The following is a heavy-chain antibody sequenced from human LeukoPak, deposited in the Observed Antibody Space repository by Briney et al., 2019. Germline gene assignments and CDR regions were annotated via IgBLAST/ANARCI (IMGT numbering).Heavy chain of an antibody. Sequence: PGGSLRLSCAGSGFTFSSYAMHWVRQAPGKGLEWVAVISYDGSNTYYADSVKGRFTVSRDNAKNTLYLQMNSLRAEDTAVYYCARGGSGCFDYWGQGTLVTVSS. CDR2: ISYDGSNT. CDR1: GFTFSSYA. V-gene: IGHV3-30*03. J-gene: IGHJ4*02. D-gene: IGHD3-22*01. CDR3: ARGGSGCFDY.